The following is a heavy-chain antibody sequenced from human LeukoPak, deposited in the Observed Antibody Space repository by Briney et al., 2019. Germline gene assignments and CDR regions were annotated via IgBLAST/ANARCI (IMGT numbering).Heavy chain of an antibody. CDR1: GFIFSSNA. V-gene: IGHV3-64*04. J-gene: IGHJ4*02. D-gene: IGHD6-13*01. Sequence: PGGSLRLSCSVSGFIFSSNAMHWVRQAPGKGLECIATISNTGDDTHYADSVKGRFTISRDSAKNTLYLQMNSLRAEDTAVYYCARVGYGGTWYVDYWGQGTLVTVSS. CDR3: ARVGYGGTWYVDY. CDR2: ISNTGDDT.